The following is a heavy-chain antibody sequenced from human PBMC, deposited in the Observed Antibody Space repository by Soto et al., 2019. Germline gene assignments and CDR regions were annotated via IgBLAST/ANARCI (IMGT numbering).Heavy chain of an antibody. CDR3: AREGAAMVMGYDGMDV. CDR1: GFTFSSYG. Sequence: QVQLVESGGGVVQPGRSLRLSCAASGFTFSSYGMHWVRQAPGKGLEWVAVIWYDGSNKYYADSVKGRFTISRDNSKNTLYLQMNSLRAEDTAVYYCAREGAAMVMGYDGMDVWGQGTTVTVSS. CDR2: IWYDGSNK. D-gene: IGHD5-18*01. J-gene: IGHJ6*02. V-gene: IGHV3-33*01.